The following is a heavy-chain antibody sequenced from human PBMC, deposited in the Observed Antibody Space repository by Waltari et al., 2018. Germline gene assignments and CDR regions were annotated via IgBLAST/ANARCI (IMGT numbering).Heavy chain of an antibody. V-gene: IGHV4-38-2*01. Sequence: QVQLQESGPGLVKPSETLSLTCAVSGYSISSGYYWGWIRPPPGRGMNWIGSILNSVSHYYNPSLQSRVTISVDTSKDQFSQKLSSVTAADTAVYYWARDPPEHATQRVDDAFDIWGQGTMVTVSS. CDR1: GYSISSGYY. D-gene: IGHD1-26*01. J-gene: IGHJ3*02. CDR3: ARDPPEHATQRVDDAFDI. CDR2: ILNSVSH.